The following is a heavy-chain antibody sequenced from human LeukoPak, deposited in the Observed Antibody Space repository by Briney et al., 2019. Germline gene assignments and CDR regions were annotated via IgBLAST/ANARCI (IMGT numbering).Heavy chain of an antibody. CDR3: ARENVYYYDSSGDYYFDY. CDR1: GGSFSGYY. J-gene: IGHJ4*02. CDR2: INHSGST. V-gene: IGHV4-34*01. Sequence: SETLSLTCAVYGGSFSGYYWSWIRQPPGKGLEWIGEINHSGSTYYNPSLKSRVTISVDTSKNQFSLKLSSVTAADTAVYYCARENVYYYDSSGDYYFDYWGQGTLVTVSS. D-gene: IGHD3-22*01.